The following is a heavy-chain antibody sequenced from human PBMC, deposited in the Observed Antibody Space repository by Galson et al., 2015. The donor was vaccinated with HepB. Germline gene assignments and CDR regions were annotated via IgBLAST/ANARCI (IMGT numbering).Heavy chain of an antibody. D-gene: IGHD1-26*01. CDR3: ARLPRGSYEDY. CDR2: ISSRGGII. V-gene: IGHV3-48*01. Sequence: SLRLSCAASGFTFSSYSMNWVRQAPGKGLEWVSYISSRGGIIYYADSVKGRFTISRDSAKNSLYLQMSSLKASDTAMYYCARLPRGSYEDYWGQGTLVTVSS. J-gene: IGHJ4*02. CDR1: GFTFSSYS.